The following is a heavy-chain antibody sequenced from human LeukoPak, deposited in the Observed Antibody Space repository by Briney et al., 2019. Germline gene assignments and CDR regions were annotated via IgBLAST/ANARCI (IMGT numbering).Heavy chain of an antibody. CDR3: ARVNDYDSGSLYRPIDY. V-gene: IGHV3-21*01. J-gene: IGHJ4*02. D-gene: IGHD3-10*01. Sequence: GGSLRLSCAASGFPFSSYSMNWVRQAPGKGLEWVSSISSGTSFIYYADSVKGRFTISRDNAKNSLYLQMNSLRAEDTAVYYCARVNDYDSGSLYRPIDYWGQGTLVTVSS. CDR1: GFPFSSYS. CDR2: ISSGTSFI.